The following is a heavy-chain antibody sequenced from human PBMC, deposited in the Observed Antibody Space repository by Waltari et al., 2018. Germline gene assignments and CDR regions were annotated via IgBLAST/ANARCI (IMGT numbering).Heavy chain of an antibody. Sequence: EVQLVESGGALVQPGGSLKLSCAASGLILSDYAINWVHQASGKGLEVVGRIRSRFKVDETGDAESAQGRFTISRDDSKNTAYLEMNSLKTDDTAVYYCIRPFEMGIDWGQGTQVTVSS. CDR2: IRSRFKVDET. J-gene: IGHJ4*02. CDR3: IRPFEMGID. CDR1: GLILSDYA. D-gene: IGHD7-27*01. V-gene: IGHV3-73*01.